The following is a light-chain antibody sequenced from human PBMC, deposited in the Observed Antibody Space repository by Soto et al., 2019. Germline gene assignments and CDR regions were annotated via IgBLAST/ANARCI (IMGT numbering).Light chain of an antibody. CDR3: MQAIQTQLT. J-gene: IGKJ4*01. V-gene: IGKV2-28*01. CDR2: LGS. CDR1: QSLLHSNGYNY. Sequence: DILMTHSPLSLPVTPGEPASISCRSSQSLLHSNGYNYLDWYLQKPGQSPQLLIYLGSNRASGVPDRFSGSGSGKDFTLKISRVEAEDVGVYYCMQAIQTQLTFGEGTKVDIX.